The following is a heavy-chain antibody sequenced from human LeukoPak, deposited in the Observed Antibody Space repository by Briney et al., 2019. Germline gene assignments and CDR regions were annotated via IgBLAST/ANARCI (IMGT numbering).Heavy chain of an antibody. V-gene: IGHV4-61*02. J-gene: IGHJ4*02. Sequence: PSQTLSLTCTVSGGSISSGSYYWSWIRQPAGKGLEWIGRIYTSGSTNYNPSLKSRVTISVDTSKNQFSLKLSSVTAADTAVYYCAREGSGWYPFDYWGQGTLVTVSS. CDR2: IYTSGST. CDR3: AREGSGWYPFDY. CDR1: GGSISSGSYY. D-gene: IGHD6-19*01.